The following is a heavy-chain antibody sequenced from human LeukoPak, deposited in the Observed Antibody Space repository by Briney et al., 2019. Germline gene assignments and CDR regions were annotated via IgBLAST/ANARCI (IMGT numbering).Heavy chain of an antibody. CDR1: GGSISSGGYY. J-gene: IGHJ6*02. V-gene: IGHV4-31*03. Sequence: SETLSLTCTVSGGSISSGGYYWSWIRQHPGKGLEWIGYIYYSGSTYYNPSLKSRVTISVDTSKNQFSLKLSSVTTADTAVYYCARVVGLTYYYYGMDVWGQGTTVTVSS. CDR2: IYYSGST. CDR3: ARVVGLTYYYYGMDV. D-gene: IGHD3-22*01.